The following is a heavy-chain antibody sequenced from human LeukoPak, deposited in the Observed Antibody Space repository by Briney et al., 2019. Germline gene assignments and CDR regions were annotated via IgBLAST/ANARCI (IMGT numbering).Heavy chain of an antibody. CDR3: ARVGFHLF. D-gene: IGHD3-3*01. J-gene: IGHJ4*02. CDR2: IGYDGVNK. Sequence: GGSLRLSCAASGYIFSSHAMHWVRQAPGKGLEWVAVIGYDGVNKFYADSVKGRFTISRDDSKNTLYLQMDSLRPEDTAVYYCARVGFHLFWGQGTLVTVSS. CDR1: GYIFSSHA. V-gene: IGHV3-30*04.